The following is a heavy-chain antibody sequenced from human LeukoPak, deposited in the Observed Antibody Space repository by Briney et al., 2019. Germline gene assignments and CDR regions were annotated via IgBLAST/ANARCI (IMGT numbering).Heavy chain of an antibody. J-gene: IGHJ5*02. Sequence: PSETLSLTCTVSGGSISSGGYYWSWIRQHPGKGLEWIGYIYYSGSTNYNPSLKSRVTISVDTSKNQFSLKLSSVTAADTAVYYCARDRRITMIPSNWFDPWGQGTLVTVSS. V-gene: IGHV4-61*08. D-gene: IGHD3-22*01. CDR1: GGSISSGGYY. CDR3: ARDRRITMIPSNWFDP. CDR2: IYYSGST.